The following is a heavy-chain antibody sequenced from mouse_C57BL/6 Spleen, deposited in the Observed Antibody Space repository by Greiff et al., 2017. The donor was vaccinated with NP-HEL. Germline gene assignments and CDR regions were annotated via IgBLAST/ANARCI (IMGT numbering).Heavy chain of an antibody. CDR2: IYPGSGST. V-gene: IGHV1-55*01. CDR3: ARFITTVVPPWYFDV. D-gene: IGHD1-1*01. Sequence: QVQLQQPGAELVKPGASVKMSCKASGYTFTSYWITWVKQRPGQGLAWIGDIYPGSGSTNYNEKFKSKATLTVDTSSSTAYMQLSSLTSEDSAVYYCARFITTVVPPWYFDVWGTGTTVTVSS. CDR1: GYTFTSYW. J-gene: IGHJ1*03.